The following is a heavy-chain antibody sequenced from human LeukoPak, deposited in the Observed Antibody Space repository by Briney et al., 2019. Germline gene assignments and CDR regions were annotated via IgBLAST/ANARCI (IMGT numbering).Heavy chain of an antibody. J-gene: IGHJ5*02. Sequence: KIGESLKISCKGSGYSFTSYWIGWVRQMPGKGLEWMGIIYPGDSDTRYSPSFQGRVTISADKSISTAYLQWSSLKASDTAMYYCARHFVASGSYYPHNHNWFDPWGQGTLVTVSS. D-gene: IGHD1-26*01. V-gene: IGHV5-51*01. CDR1: GYSFTSYW. CDR3: ARHFVASGSYYPHNHNWFDP. CDR2: IYPGDSDT.